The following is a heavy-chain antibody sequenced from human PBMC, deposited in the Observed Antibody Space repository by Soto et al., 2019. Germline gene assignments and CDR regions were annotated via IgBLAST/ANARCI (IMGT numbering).Heavy chain of an antibody. CDR3: GKDGLTAISGRVYEGGNV. V-gene: IGHV3-9*01. J-gene: IGHJ3*01. Sequence: EVQLVESGGDLVQPGRSLRLSCAASGFTFEDYPMHWVRQPPGKGLEWVSGISWNSENIGYADSVKGRFTISRDNAKKALDQQMSGLRAEATALHFCGKDGLTAISGRVYEGGNVRGRGTMVTVSS. CDR2: ISWNSENI. D-gene: IGHD3-16*01. CDR1: GFTFEDYP.